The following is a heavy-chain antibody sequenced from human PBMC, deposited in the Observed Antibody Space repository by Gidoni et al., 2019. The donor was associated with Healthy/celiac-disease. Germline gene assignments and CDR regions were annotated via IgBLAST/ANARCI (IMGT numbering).Heavy chain of an antibody. CDR1: AVTFSSYE. V-gene: IGHV3-48*03. Sequence: EVQLVESGGGLVQPGGSLRLSCADSAVTFSSYEMNWVRQAPGKGLEWVSYISRSGSTIYYADSVKGRFTISRDNAKNSLYLQMNSLRAEDTAVYYCARGRSPFDPWGQGTLVTVSS. D-gene: IGHD6-13*01. CDR3: ARGRSPFDP. CDR2: ISRSGSTI. J-gene: IGHJ5*02.